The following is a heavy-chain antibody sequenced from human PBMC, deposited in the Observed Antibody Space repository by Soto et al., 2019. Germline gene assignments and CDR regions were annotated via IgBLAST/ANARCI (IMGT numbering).Heavy chain of an antibody. V-gene: IGHV2-5*02. CDR1: GCSVSTSGVG. D-gene: IGHD2-15*01. CDR3: AHKGGRGDGRDV. Sequence: QITLKESGPTVVKPTQTLTLTCTFSGCSVSTSGVGGAWIRQPPGPALEWLALISWADDKRSSPFLQSRVTITKDTSTSQVGLTMTHMDPVDTSKYYGAHKGGRGDGRDVCVQGTTVTVS. J-gene: IGHJ6*02. CDR2: ISWADDK.